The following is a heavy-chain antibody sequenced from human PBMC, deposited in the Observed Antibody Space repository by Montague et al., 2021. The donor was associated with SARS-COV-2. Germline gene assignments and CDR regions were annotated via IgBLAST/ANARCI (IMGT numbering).Heavy chain of an antibody. CDR3: ARLGDGVVPSPILGAGPYYAYYYMDV. CDR2: IHHGGST. Sequence: SETLSLTCAVHGGSSSTYSWKWIRQPPGKGLEWIGEIHHGGSTNYNPSLKSRVTISADTSKNQFSLKLTSVAAADTAVYYCARLGDGVVPSPILGAGPYYAYYYMDVWGKGTTVTVSS. D-gene: IGHD2-2*02. CDR1: GGSSSTYS. J-gene: IGHJ6*03. V-gene: IGHV4-34*01.